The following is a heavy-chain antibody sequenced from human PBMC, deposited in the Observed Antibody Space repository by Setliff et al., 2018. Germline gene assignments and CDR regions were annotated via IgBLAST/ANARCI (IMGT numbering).Heavy chain of an antibody. Sequence: LRLSCAASGFTFSTYRMHWIRQAPGKGLEWLSYISSSGSNILYADSVKGRFTISRDNAKNSLFLQMNSLRAEETAVYYCARGSSGWSWDYWGQGTVVTVSS. J-gene: IGHJ4*02. CDR3: ARGSSGWSWDY. D-gene: IGHD6-19*01. V-gene: IGHV3-48*04. CDR2: ISSSGSNI. CDR1: GFTFSTYR.